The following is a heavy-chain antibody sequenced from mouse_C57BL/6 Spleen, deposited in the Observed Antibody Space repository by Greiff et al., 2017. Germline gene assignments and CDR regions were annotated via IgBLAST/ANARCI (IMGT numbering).Heavy chain of an antibody. D-gene: IGHD2-4*01. CDR2: INPNNGGT. Sequence: EVQLQQSGPELVKPGASVKIPCKASGYTFTDYNMDWVKQSHGKSLEWIGDINPNNGGTIYNQKFKGKATLTVDKSSSTAYMELRRLTSEDTAVYYCARDDYDGYAMDYWGQGTSVTVSS. J-gene: IGHJ4*01. CDR3: ARDDYDGYAMDY. V-gene: IGHV1-18*01. CDR1: GYTFTDYN.